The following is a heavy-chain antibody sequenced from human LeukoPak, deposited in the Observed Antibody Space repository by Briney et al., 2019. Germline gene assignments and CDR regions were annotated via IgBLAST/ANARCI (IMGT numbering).Heavy chain of an antibody. Sequence: SETLSLTCTVSGGSITSFYWSWIRQSPGKGLEWIGYIYYSGSANYNPSLKSRVTISLDTSKNQFSLKLTSVTAADTAVYYCAKGYFDWLSPFGNWGQGSLVTVSS. D-gene: IGHD3-9*01. J-gene: IGHJ4*02. CDR1: GGSITSFY. CDR3: AKGYFDWLSPFGN. CDR2: IYYSGSA. V-gene: IGHV4-59*01.